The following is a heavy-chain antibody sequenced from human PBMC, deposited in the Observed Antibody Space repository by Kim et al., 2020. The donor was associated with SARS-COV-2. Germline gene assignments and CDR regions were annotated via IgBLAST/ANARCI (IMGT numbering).Heavy chain of an antibody. CDR3: ARGCSGGSCYSAGGSPGYYYYGMDV. Sequence: GGSLRLSCAASGFTFSSYSMNWVRQAPGKGLEWVSSISSSSSYIYYADSVKGRFTISRDNAKNSLYLQMNSLRAEDTAVYYCARGCSGGSCYSAGGSPGYYYYGMDVWGQGTTVTVSS. CDR1: GFTFSSYS. V-gene: IGHV3-21*01. D-gene: IGHD2-15*01. CDR2: ISSSSSYI. J-gene: IGHJ6*02.